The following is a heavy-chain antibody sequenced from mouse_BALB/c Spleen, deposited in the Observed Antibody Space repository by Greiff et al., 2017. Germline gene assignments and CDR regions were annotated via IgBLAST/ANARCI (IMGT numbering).Heavy chain of an antibody. CDR2: INPYNDGT. V-gene: IGHV1-14*01. CDR1: GYTFTSYV. J-gene: IGHJ3*01. Sequence: VQLQQSGPELVKPGASVKMSCKASGYTFTSYVMHWVKQKPGQGLEWIGYINPYNDGTKYNEKFKGKATLTSDKSSSTAYMELSSLTSEDSAVYYCARGGTARAAWFAYWGQGTLVTVSA. CDR3: ARGGTARAAWFAY. D-gene: IGHD3-3*01.